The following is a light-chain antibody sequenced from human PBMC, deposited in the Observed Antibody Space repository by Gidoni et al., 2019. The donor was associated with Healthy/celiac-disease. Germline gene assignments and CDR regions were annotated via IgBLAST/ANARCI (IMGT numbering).Light chain of an antibody. J-gene: IGKJ4*01. Sequence: DIQMTQSPSSLSASVGDRVTITCQASQDISNYLNWYQQKPGKAPKLLIYDASNLETGVPSRFSGSGSGTDFTFTISSLQAEDIATYYCQQYDNLPLTFXGGTKVEIK. CDR3: QQYDNLPLT. V-gene: IGKV1-33*01. CDR2: DAS. CDR1: QDISNY.